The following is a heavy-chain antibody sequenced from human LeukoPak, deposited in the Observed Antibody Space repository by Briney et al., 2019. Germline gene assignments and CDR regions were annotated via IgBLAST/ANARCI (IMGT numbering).Heavy chain of an antibody. CDR1: GSTFSSYG. D-gene: IGHD2/OR15-2a*01. CDR3: AREGPRGNSQFDY. J-gene: IGHJ4*02. Sequence: GGSLRLSCAASGSTFSSYGMHWVRQAPGEGLEWVALIWYDGSNKYYTGSVKGRLTISRDNSKNTLYLQMNSLRAEDTAIYYCAREGPRGNSQFDYWGQGTLVTVSS. V-gene: IGHV3-33*01. CDR2: IWYDGSNK.